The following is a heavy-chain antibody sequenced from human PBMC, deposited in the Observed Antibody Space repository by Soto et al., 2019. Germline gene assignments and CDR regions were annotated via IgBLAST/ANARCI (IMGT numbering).Heavy chain of an antibody. Sequence: GSLRLSCAASGFTLSNNYMGGFGQAPGKGLEWGSVIYSSGRTDYADSVKGRFTISRDKSKNTLYLQMDSLRGEDTAVYYCARARDGYNFLYGPTWGQGTLVTVSS. CDR2: IYSSGRT. CDR3: ARARDGYNFLYGPT. V-gene: IGHV3-53*01. D-gene: IGHD5-12*01. CDR1: GFTLSNNY. J-gene: IGHJ4*02.